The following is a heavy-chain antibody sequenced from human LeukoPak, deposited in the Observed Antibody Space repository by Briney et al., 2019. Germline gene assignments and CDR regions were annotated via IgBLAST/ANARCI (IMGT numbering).Heavy chain of an antibody. D-gene: IGHD2-2*03. Sequence: SQTLSLTCTVSGGSISSGDYYWSWIRQPPGKGLEWIGYIYYSGSTYYNPSLKSRVTISVDTSKNQFSLKLSSVTAADTAVYYCARQGGGYCSSTSCSRSGYYYYYMDVWGKGTTVTVSS. CDR2: IYYSGST. V-gene: IGHV4-30-4*08. CDR3: ARQGGGYCSSTSCSRSGYYYYYMDV. CDR1: GGSISSGDYY. J-gene: IGHJ6*03.